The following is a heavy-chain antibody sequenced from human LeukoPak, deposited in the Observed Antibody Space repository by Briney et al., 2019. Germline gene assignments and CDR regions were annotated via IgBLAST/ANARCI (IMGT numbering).Heavy chain of an antibody. J-gene: IGHJ5*02. V-gene: IGHV4-59*01. CDR1: GGSIGSYY. CDR2: INYSGTT. D-gene: IGHD3-22*01. Sequence: SETLSLTCTVSGGSIGSYYWSWIRQPPGKGLEWIGYINYSGTTNYNPSLKSRVSISADTSKNQFSLKLSSVTAADTAVYYCARGTMMVGPWGQGTQVTVSS. CDR3: ARGTMMVGP.